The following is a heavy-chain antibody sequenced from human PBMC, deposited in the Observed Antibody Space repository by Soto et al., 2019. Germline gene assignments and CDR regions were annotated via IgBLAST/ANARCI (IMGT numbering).Heavy chain of an antibody. CDR2: IYSGGST. CDR1: GFTVSSNY. J-gene: IGHJ6*02. CDR3: ARDRRDAPYGMDV. V-gene: IGHV3-66*01. Sequence: GGSLRLSCAASGFTVSSNYMSWVRQAPGKGLEWVSVIYSGGSTYYADSVKGRFTISRDNSKNTLYLQMNSLRAEDTAVYYCARDRRDAPYGMDVWGQGTTVTVSS.